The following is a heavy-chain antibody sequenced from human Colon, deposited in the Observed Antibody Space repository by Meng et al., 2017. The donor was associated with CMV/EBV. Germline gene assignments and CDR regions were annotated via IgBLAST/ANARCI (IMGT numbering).Heavy chain of an antibody. CDR1: GFTFTTFW. V-gene: IGHV3-7*01. CDR2: IKEDGTGQ. CDR3: VRYANSQYGMDV. J-gene: IGHJ6*02. D-gene: IGHD2-21*01. Sequence: GASLRLSCAASGFTFTTFWMTWVRQAPGKGLEWVANIKEDGTGQWYVDSVKGRFTISRDDAKKSVYLQMNSLRAEDTAVYYCVRYANSQYGMDVWGQGTTVTVSS.